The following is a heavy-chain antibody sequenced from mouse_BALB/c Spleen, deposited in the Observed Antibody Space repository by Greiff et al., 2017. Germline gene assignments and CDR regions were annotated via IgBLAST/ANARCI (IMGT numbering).Heavy chain of an antibody. Sequence: QVQLQQSGPGLVAPSQCLSISCTASGFSLTSYGVHWVRQPPGKGLEWLGVIWAGGSTNYNSALMSRLSISKDNSKSQVFLKIISLPTDDTAMYYCAREYDYDGLFAYWGQGTLVTVSA. CDR2: IWAGGST. CDR1: GFSLTSYG. D-gene: IGHD2-4*01. CDR3: AREYDYDGLFAY. J-gene: IGHJ3*01. V-gene: IGHV2-9*02.